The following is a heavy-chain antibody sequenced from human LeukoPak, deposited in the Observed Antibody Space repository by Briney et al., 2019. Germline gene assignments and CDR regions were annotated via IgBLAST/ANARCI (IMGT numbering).Heavy chain of an antibody. V-gene: IGHV4-38-2*02. CDR1: GGSISGYY. Sequence: SETLSLTCTVSGGSISGYYWSWIRQPPGKGLEWIGSIYHSGSTYYNPSLKSRVTISVDTSKNQFSLKLSSVTAADTAVYYCARVRNCSGGSCYYFDYWGQGTLVTVSS. D-gene: IGHD2-15*01. CDR3: ARVRNCSGGSCYYFDY. J-gene: IGHJ4*02. CDR2: IYHSGST.